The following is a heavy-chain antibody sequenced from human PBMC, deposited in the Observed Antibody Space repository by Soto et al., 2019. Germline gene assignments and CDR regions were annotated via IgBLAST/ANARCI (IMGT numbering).Heavy chain of an antibody. D-gene: IGHD6-19*01. CDR3: ARGGLYSSGWYSYYGMDV. Sequence: PGESLKISCKGSGYSFTSYWISWVRQMPGKGLEWMGRIDPSDSYTNYSPSFQGHVTISADKSISTAYLQWSSLKASDTAMYYCARGGLYSSGWYSYYGMDVWGQGTTVTVSS. CDR2: IDPSDSYT. V-gene: IGHV5-10-1*01. J-gene: IGHJ6*02. CDR1: GYSFTSYW.